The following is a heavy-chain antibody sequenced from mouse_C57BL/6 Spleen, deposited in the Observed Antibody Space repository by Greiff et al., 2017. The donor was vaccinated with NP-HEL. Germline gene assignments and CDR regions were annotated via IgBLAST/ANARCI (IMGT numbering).Heavy chain of an antibody. V-gene: IGHV1-52*01. CDR3: ARSIRAVVERGYYFDY. J-gene: IGHJ2*01. CDR1: GYTFTSYW. D-gene: IGHD1-1*01. CDR2: IDPSDSET. Sequence: QVQLQQPGAELVRPGSSVKLSCKASGYTFTSYWMHWVKQRPIQGLEWIGNIDPSDSETHYNQKFKDKATLTVDKSSSTAYMQLSSLTSEDSAVYYCARSIRAVVERGYYFDYWGQGTTLTVSS.